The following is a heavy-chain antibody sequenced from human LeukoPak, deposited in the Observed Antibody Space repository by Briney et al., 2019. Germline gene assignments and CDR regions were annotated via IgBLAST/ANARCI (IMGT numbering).Heavy chain of an antibody. V-gene: IGHV3-11*01. D-gene: IGHD6-19*01. CDR3: ARDARSIAVVDPFDY. J-gene: IGHJ4*02. Sequence: GGSLRLSCAAPGFTFSDYYMSWIRQAPGKGLEWVSYISSSGSTIYYADSVKGRFTISRDNAKNSLYLQMNSLRAEDTAVYYCARDARSIAVVDPFDYWGQGTLVTVSS. CDR1: GFTFSDYY. CDR2: ISSSGSTI.